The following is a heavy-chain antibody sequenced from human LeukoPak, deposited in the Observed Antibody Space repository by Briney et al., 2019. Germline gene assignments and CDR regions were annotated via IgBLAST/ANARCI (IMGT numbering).Heavy chain of an antibody. Sequence: GASVKVSCKASGYTFTGYYMHWVRQAPGKGLEWMGGFDPEDGETIYAQKFQGRVTMTEDTSTDTAYMELSSLRSEDTAVYYCATVMGHSGSYYFDYWGQGTLVTVSS. D-gene: IGHD1-26*01. CDR1: GYTFTGYY. CDR3: ATVMGHSGSYYFDY. V-gene: IGHV1-24*01. J-gene: IGHJ4*02. CDR2: FDPEDGET.